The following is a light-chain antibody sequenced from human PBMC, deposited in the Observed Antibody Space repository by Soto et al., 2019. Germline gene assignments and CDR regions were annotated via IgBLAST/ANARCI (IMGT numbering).Light chain of an antibody. CDR1: QGISSY. CDR3: QQYYSYPSIT. CDR2: AAS. V-gene: IGKV1-8*01. Sequence: AVRMTQSPSSLSASTGDRVTITCRASQGISSYLAWYQQKPGKAPKLLIYAASTLQSGVPSRFSGSGSGTDFTLTISCLQSEDFATYYCQQYYSYPSITFGQGTRLETK. J-gene: IGKJ5*01.